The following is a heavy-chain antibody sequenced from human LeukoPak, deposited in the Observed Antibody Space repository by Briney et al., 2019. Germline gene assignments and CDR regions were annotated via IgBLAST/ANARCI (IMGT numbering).Heavy chain of an antibody. V-gene: IGHV1-8*01. D-gene: IGHD2-2*02. CDR1: GYDFITFD. J-gene: IGHJ6*02. CDR2: MNPNSGRS. Sequence: ASVKVSCKASGYDFITFDINWVRQAPGQGLEWMGWMNPNSGRSGLAQKFQGTVTMTRDTSINTAYMEVRNLRFEDSAVYYCTRDHTSYYTMDVWGQGTAVTVSS. CDR3: TRDHTSYYTMDV.